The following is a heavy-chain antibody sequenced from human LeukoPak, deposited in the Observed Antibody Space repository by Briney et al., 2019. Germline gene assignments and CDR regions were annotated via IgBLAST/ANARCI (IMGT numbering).Heavy chain of an antibody. Sequence: SETLSLTCAVYGGSFSGYYWSWIRQPPGKGLEWIGEINHSGSTNYNPSLKSRVTISVDTSKNQFSLELSSVTAADTAVYYCATTYYYDSSGYYPRTFDYWGQGTLVTVSS. CDR2: INHSGST. CDR3: ATTYYYDSSGYYPRTFDY. CDR1: GGSFSGYY. D-gene: IGHD3-22*01. V-gene: IGHV4-34*01. J-gene: IGHJ4*02.